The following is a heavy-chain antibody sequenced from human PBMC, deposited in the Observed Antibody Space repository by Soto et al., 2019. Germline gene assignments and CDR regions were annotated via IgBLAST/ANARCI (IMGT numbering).Heavy chain of an antibody. D-gene: IGHD3-3*01. CDR2: IWYDGSNK. J-gene: IGHJ4*02. V-gene: IGHV3-33*01. CDR3: ARDSSGFWSGYYDPAESMVIDY. Sequence: GGSLRLSCAASGFTFSSYGMHWVRQAPGKGLEWVAVIWYDGSNKYYADSVKGRFTISRDNSKNTLYLQMNSLRAEDTAVYYCARDSSGFWSGYYDPAESMVIDYWGQGTLVTVSS. CDR1: GFTFSSYG.